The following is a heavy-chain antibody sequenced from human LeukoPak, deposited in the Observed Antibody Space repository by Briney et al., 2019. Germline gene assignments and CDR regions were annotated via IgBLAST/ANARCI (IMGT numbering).Heavy chain of an antibody. CDR1: GASFSMYY. V-gene: IGHV4-59*08. CDR2: IYYSGST. D-gene: IGHD3-22*01. Sequence: KTSETLSLTCTVSGASFSMYYWSWIRQPPGKGLEWIGYIYYSGSTNYNPSLKSRVAISLDTSKNHFSLKLISVTDADTTVYYCASRKFSGYSPFDYWGQGTLVTVSS. CDR3: ASRKFSGYSPFDY. J-gene: IGHJ4*02.